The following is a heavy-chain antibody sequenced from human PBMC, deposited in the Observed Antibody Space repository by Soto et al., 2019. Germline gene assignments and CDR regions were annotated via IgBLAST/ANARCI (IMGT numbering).Heavy chain of an antibody. CDR3: AHKGYGDYPLDY. Sequence: QITLKESGPTLVKPTQTLTLTCTFSGFSLSTSGVGVGWICQPPGKALEWLAVIYWDDYKHYSPSLKSRLTITKDTSKNQVVLTMTNMDPVDTATYYCAHKGYGDYPLDYWGQGTLLTVSS. V-gene: IGHV2-5*02. CDR2: IYWDDYK. CDR1: GFSLSTSGVG. J-gene: IGHJ4*02. D-gene: IGHD4-17*01.